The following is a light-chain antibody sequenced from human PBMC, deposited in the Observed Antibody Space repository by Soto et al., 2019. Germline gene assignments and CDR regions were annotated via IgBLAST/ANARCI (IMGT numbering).Light chain of an antibody. CDR2: HTS. CDR3: QQFNIWPRT. Sequence: EIVMTQSPATLSVSPGERATLSCRASHSIGSSVAWYQQKPGQAPRLLFYHTSTRATGIPARFSGSGSGTEFTLTISSLQSEDFAVYYCQQFNIWPRTFGQGTKVDIK. J-gene: IGKJ1*01. V-gene: IGKV3-15*01. CDR1: HSIGSS.